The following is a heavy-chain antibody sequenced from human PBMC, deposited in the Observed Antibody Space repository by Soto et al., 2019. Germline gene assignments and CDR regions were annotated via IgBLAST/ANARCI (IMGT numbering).Heavy chain of an antibody. CDR3: ARVITIFGVVTSAIDY. CDR1: GGSISSGGYY. J-gene: IGHJ4*02. Sequence: PSETLSLTCTVSGGSISSGGYYWSWIRQHPGKGLEWIGYIYHSGSTYYNPSLKSRVTISVDTSKNQFSLKLSSVTAADTAVYYCARVITIFGVVTSAIDYWGQGTLVTVSS. CDR2: IYHSGST. D-gene: IGHD3-3*01. V-gene: IGHV4-31*03.